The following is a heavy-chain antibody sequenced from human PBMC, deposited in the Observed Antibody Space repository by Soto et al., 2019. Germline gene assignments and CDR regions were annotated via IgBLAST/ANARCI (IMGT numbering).Heavy chain of an antibody. D-gene: IGHD3-9*01. J-gene: IGHJ4*02. Sequence: ASVKVSCKASGYTFTSYAMHWVRQAPGQRLEWMGWINAGNGNTKYSQKFQGRVTITRDTSASTAYMELSSLRSEDTAVYYCASNDAYYDILTGPNPFDYWGQGTLVTVSS. CDR2: INAGNGNT. CDR1: GYTFTSYA. V-gene: IGHV1-3*01. CDR3: ASNDAYYDILTGPNPFDY.